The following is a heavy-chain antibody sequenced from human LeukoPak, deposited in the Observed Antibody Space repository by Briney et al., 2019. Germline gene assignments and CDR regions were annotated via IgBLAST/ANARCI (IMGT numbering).Heavy chain of an antibody. D-gene: IGHD3-9*01. CDR1: GVTFSNYA. CDR3: AQWGDFDVLPGYYVPHF. Sequence: GGSLRLSCAASGVTFSNYAMSWVRQARGKGREGGSAITGSEGNTYYPAPLKARVPISRDNSHHPLYLQMNRLRAEDTALYYCAQWGDFDVLPGYYVPHFWGQGPLVTVSS. V-gene: IGHV3-23*01. J-gene: IGHJ1*01. CDR2: ITGSEGNT.